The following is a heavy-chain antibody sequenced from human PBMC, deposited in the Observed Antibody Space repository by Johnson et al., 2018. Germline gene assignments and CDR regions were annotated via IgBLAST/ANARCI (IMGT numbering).Heavy chain of an antibody. V-gene: IGHV4-59*01. CDR1: GGSISSFY. D-gene: IGHD3-22*01. CDR2: IHYRGST. J-gene: IGHJ3*02. CDR3: AVGYYDSSGYYAFNI. Sequence: QVQLQESGPGLVKPSETLSLTCTVSGGSISSFYWTWIRQPPGKGLDWIGYIHYRGSTNYNPSLKSRVTMSVDTSKTQFSLKLSSGTAADTAVYYCAVGYYDSSGYYAFNIWGQGAMVTVSS.